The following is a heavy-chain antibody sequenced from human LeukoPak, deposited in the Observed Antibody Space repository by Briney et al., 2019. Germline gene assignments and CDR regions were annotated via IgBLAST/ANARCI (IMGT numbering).Heavy chain of an antibody. D-gene: IGHD3-9*01. CDR2: INPNSGGT. Sequence: ASVKVSCKASGYTFTGYYMHWVRQAPGQGLEWMGWINPNSGGTNYAQKFQGRVTMTRDTSISTAYMELSRLRSDDTAVYYCARGADILTGYSPFDYWGQGTLVTVPS. CDR1: GYTFTGYY. V-gene: IGHV1-2*02. J-gene: IGHJ4*02. CDR3: ARGADILTGYSPFDY.